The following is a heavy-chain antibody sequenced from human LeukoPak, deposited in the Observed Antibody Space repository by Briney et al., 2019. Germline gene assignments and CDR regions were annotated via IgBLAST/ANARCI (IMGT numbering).Heavy chain of an antibody. CDR1: GFTVSTSAM. D-gene: IGHD6-13*01. J-gene: IGHJ4*02. V-gene: IGHV4-4*02. CDR3: ASEGGIAAAGPTYFDY. CDR2: IYHSGST. Sequence: GSLRLSCAAAGFTVSTSAMSWVRQAPGKGLEWIGEIYHSGSTNYNPSLKSRVTISVDTSKNQFSLQLSSVTAADTAVYYCASEGGIAAAGPTYFDYWGQGTLVTVSS.